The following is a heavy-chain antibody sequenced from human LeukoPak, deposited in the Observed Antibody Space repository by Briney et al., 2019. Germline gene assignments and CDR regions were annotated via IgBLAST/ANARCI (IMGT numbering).Heavy chain of an antibody. CDR2: ISYDGSNQ. V-gene: IGHV3-30*18. D-gene: IGHD2-15*01. Sequence: GRSLRLSCAASGFTFSSYGMHWVRQAPGKGLEWVSLISYDGSNQYHADSVKGRFTISKDNSKNTLYLQMNSLRADDTAVYYCAKDRLGPLAYCSGGICYPGYWGQGTLVTVSS. CDR3: AKDRLGPLAYCSGGICYPGY. CDR1: GFTFSSYG. J-gene: IGHJ4*02.